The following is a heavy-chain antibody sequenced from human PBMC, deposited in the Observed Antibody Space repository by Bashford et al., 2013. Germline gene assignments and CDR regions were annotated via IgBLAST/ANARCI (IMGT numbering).Heavy chain of an antibody. CDR2: ISGSGGST. Sequence: GGSLRLSCAASGFTFSSYAMSWVRQAPGKGLEWVSAISGSGGSTYYADSVKGRFTISRDNSKNTLYLQMNSLRAEDTAVYYCAKVADYDFGVVISPAAPTTLRGAQGTLGSPSPQ. CDR1: GFTFSSYA. D-gene: IGHD3-3*01. V-gene: IGHV3-23*01. J-gene: IGHJ4*02. CDR3: AKVADYDFGVVISPAAPTTLR.